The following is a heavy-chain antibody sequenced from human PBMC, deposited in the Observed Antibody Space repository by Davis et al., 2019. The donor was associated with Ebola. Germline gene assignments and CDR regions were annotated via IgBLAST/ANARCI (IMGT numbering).Heavy chain of an antibody. CDR1: GFTFSSYG. J-gene: IGHJ4*02. Sequence: GESLKISCAASGFTFSSYGMHWVRQAPGKGLEWVAVISYDGSNKYYADSVKGRFTISRDNSKNTLYLQMNSLRAEDTAVYYCAKDPRGAVAGTCYFDYWGQGTLVTVSS. V-gene: IGHV3-30*18. CDR3: AKDPRGAVAGTCYFDY. D-gene: IGHD6-19*01. CDR2: ISYDGSNK.